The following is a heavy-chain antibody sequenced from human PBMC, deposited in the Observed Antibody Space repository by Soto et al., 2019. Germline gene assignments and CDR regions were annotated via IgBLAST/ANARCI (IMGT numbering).Heavy chain of an antibody. J-gene: IGHJ6*02. D-gene: IGHD6-13*01. V-gene: IGHV3-15*07. CDR1: GFTFSNAW. CDR3: TTDTYSSSWYYYYYYGMDV. Sequence: EVQLVESGGGLVKPGGSLRLSCAASGFTFSNAWMNWVRQAPGKGLEWVGRIKSKTDGGTTDYAAPVKGRFTISRDESKNTLYLQMNSLKTEDTAVYYCTTDTYSSSWYYYYYYGMDVWGQGTTVTVSS. CDR2: IKSKTDGGTT.